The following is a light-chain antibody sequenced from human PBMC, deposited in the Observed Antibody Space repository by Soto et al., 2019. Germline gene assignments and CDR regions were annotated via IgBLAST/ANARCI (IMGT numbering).Light chain of an antibody. CDR1: SSDVGGYDY. CDR3: SSYTSSSTYV. V-gene: IGLV2-14*01. Sequence: QSALTQPASVSGSPGQSIAISCTGTSSDVGGYDYVSWYQQHPGKAPKLMIYDVSNRPSGVSNRFSGSKSDNTASLTISGLQDEDEADYYCSSYTSSSTYVFGTGTSSPS. J-gene: IGLJ1*01. CDR2: DVS.